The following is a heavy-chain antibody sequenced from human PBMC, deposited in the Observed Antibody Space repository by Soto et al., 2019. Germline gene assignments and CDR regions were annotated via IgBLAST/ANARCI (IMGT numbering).Heavy chain of an antibody. V-gene: IGHV3-15*01. J-gene: IGHJ4*02. CDR2: IKSKTDGGTT. CDR1: GFTFSNAW. D-gene: IGHD3-3*01. Sequence: GGSLRLSCAASGFTFSNAWMSWVRQAPGKGLEWVGRIKSKTDGGTTDYAAPVKGRFTITRDESKNTLYLQMNSLKTEDTAVYYCTTAPITIFGVVIDYWGQGTLVTVSS. CDR3: TTAPITIFGVVIDY.